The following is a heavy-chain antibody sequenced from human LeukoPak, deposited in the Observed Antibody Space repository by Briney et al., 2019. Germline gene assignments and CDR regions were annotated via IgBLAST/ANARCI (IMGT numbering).Heavy chain of an antibody. J-gene: IGHJ6*02. CDR1: GGSISSYH. CDR3: ARQVMVRGVSPYYYGMDV. Sequence: SETLSLTCTVSGGSISSYHWSWIRQPPGKGLEWIGYIYYSGSTNYNPSLKSRVTISVDTSKNQFSLKLSSVTAADTAVYYCARQVMVRGVSPYYYGMDVWGQGTTVTVSS. D-gene: IGHD3-10*01. V-gene: IGHV4-59*08. CDR2: IYYSGST.